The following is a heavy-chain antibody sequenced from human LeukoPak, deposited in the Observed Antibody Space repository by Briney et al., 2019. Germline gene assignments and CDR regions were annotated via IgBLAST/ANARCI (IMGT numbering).Heavy chain of an antibody. V-gene: IGHV1-2*02. Sequence: GASAKVSCKASGYTFTGKYLHWVRQAPGQGLEWMGWINPNSGGTNYTQKFQGRVTLTRDTSISTAYMALSRLRFDDTAVYFCARVGGDSGRGWDPADYWGQGTLVTVSS. J-gene: IGHJ4*02. D-gene: IGHD4-17*01. CDR1: GYTFTGKY. CDR3: ARVGGDSGRGWDPADY. CDR2: INPNSGGT.